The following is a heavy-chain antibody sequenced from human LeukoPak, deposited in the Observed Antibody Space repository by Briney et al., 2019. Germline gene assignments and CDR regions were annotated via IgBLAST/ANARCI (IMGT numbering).Heavy chain of an antibody. Sequence: GGSLRLSCAASGFTFSSYAMSWVRQAPGKGLEWVSAISGSGGSTYYADSVKGRFTISRDSSKNTLYLQMNSLRAEDTAVYYCAKDRTYYYDSSGYYYQYWGQGTLVTVSS. CDR2: ISGSGGST. D-gene: IGHD3-22*01. CDR3: AKDRTYYYDSSGYYYQY. CDR1: GFTFSSYA. J-gene: IGHJ4*02. V-gene: IGHV3-23*01.